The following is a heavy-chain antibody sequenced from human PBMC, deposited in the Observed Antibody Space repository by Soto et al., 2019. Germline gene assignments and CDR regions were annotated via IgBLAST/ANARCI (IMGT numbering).Heavy chain of an antibody. V-gene: IGHV1-18*01. CDR3: ARGDYDILTRDAFDI. Sequence: ASVKVSCKASGYTFTSYGISWVRQAPGQGLEWMGWISAYNGNTNYAQKLQGRVTMTTDTSTSTAYMELRSLRPDDTAVYYCARGDYDILTRDAFDIWGQGTMVTVSS. CDR2: ISAYNGNT. D-gene: IGHD3-9*01. CDR1: GYTFTSYG. J-gene: IGHJ3*02.